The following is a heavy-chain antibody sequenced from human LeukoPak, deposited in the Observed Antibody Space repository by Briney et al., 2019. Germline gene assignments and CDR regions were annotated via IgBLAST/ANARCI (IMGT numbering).Heavy chain of an antibody. Sequence: GGSLRLSCVASGFTFSSYGMHWVRQAPGKGLEWVAVIWYDGSNKYYADSVKGRFTISRNNSKNTLYLQMNSLRAEDTAVYYCAREQWQQLKAFDIWGQGTMVTVSS. D-gene: IGHD6-13*01. CDR2: IWYDGSNK. J-gene: IGHJ3*02. CDR3: AREQWQQLKAFDI. CDR1: GFTFSSYG. V-gene: IGHV3-33*01.